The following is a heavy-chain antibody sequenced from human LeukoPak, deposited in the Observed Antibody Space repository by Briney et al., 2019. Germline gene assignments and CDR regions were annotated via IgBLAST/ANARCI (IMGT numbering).Heavy chain of an antibody. Sequence: SETLSLTCSVFGGSVSSGSYCWSCIRQPPGKGLEWIGCIYYTGSTNYNPSLKSRVTISVDTSKNQFSLNLSSVTAADTAVYYCARAYNWNALDYWGQGSQVTVSS. J-gene: IGHJ4*02. CDR2: IYYTGST. D-gene: IGHD1-1*01. CDR1: GGSVSSGSYC. V-gene: IGHV4-61*01. CDR3: ARAYNWNALDY.